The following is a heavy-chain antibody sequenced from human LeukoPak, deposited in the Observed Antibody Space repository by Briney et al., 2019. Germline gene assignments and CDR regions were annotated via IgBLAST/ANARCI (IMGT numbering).Heavy chain of an antibody. Sequence: SETLALTCTVSGGSINSYYGSWLRQPPGEGPEGIAYIYHTGKTNYNPSLKSRVTISIVTSKKHFSLKMRSVTAADTAVYYCARGAGWYNYWGQGTLVTVSS. CDR1: GGSINSYY. V-gene: IGHV4-59*01. CDR2: IYHTGKT. J-gene: IGHJ4*02. CDR3: ARGAGWYNY. D-gene: IGHD6-19*01.